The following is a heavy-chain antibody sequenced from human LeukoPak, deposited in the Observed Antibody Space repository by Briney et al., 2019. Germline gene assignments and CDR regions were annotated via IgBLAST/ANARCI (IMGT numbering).Heavy chain of an antibody. CDR3: AELGITMIGGA. J-gene: IGHJ6*04. CDR1: GFTFSGYE. V-gene: IGHV3-48*03. D-gene: IGHD3-10*02. CDR2: ISSSGSTI. Sequence: GGSLRLSCAASGFTFSGYEMNWVRQAPGKGLEWVSYISSSGSTIYYADSVKGRFTISRDNAKNSLYLQMNSLRAEDTAVYYCAELGITMIGGAWGKGTTVTISS.